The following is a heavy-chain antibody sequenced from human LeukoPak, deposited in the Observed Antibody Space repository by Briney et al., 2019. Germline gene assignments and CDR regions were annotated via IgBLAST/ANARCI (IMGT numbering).Heavy chain of an antibody. CDR1: GFTFSSYW. J-gene: IGHJ4*02. D-gene: IGHD6-19*01. CDR3: ARSSLFDSSGFFDY. Sequence: GGSLRLSCAASGFTFSSYWMSWVRQAPGKGLEWVANIKQDGSEKYYVDSVKGRFTISRDNAKNSLYLQMNSLRAEDTAVYYCARSSLFDSSGFFDYWGQGTLVTVSS. V-gene: IGHV3-7*01. CDR2: IKQDGSEK.